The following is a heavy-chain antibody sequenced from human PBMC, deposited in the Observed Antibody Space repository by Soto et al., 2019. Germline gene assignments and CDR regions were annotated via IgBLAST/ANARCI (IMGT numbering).Heavy chain of an antibody. D-gene: IGHD2-21*01. CDR3: TRGIASSSLVTFDV. J-gene: IGHJ3*01. Sequence: GGSLRLSCAASGFTFTNYWMHWVRQAPEKGLEWIATISSTSTNIYYADSVKGRITISRDNPKNSLSLQMDSLRREDTAVYYCTRGIASSSLVTFDVWGQGTMVTVSS. CDR1: GFTFTNYW. CDR2: ISSTSTNI. V-gene: IGHV3-21*01.